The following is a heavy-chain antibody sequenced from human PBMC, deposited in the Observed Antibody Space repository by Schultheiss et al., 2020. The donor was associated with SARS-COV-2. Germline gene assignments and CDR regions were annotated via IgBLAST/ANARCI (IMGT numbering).Heavy chain of an antibody. Sequence: SVKVSCKASGGTFSSYAISWVRQAPGQGLEWMGGIIPIFGTANYAQKFQGRVTITADESTSTAYMELNSLRAEDTAVYYCAKLTIFGVEWKTFDYWGQGTLVTVSS. CDR2: IIPIFGTA. D-gene: IGHD3-3*01. J-gene: IGHJ4*02. CDR1: GGTFSSYA. V-gene: IGHV1-69*13. CDR3: AKLTIFGVEWKTFDY.